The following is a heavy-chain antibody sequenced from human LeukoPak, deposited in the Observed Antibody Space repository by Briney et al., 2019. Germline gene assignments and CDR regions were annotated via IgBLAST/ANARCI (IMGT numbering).Heavy chain of an antibody. CDR3: AREALAAAGTFDY. J-gene: IGHJ4*02. CDR1: GFTFDDYA. Sequence: PGGSLRLSCAASGFTFDDYAMHWVRQAPGKGLEWVSGISWNSGSIGYADSVKGRFTISRDNAKNSLYLQMNSLRAEDTAVYYCAREALAAAGTFDYWGQGTLVTVSS. CDR2: ISWNSGSI. V-gene: IGHV3-9*01. D-gene: IGHD6-13*01.